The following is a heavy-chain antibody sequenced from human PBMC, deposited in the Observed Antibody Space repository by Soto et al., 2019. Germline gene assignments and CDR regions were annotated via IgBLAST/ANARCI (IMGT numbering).Heavy chain of an antibody. CDR1: GYTFTSYD. CDR2: MNRNSGNT. V-gene: IGHV1-8*01. J-gene: IGHJ5*02. CDR3: ARCQRLSRFLWCLPPSPGRNLFGP. Sequence: QVQLVQSGAEVKKPGASVKVSCKASGYTFTSYDINWVRQATGQGLEWMGWMNRNSGNTGYAQKLQGRVNMPRNTSISTPYMELRSLRSEDTAVYYCARCQRLSRFLWCLPPSPGRNLFGPWGQGPLVTVSS. D-gene: IGHD3-3*01.